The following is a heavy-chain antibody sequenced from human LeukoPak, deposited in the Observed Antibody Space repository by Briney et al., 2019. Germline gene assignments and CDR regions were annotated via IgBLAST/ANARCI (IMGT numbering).Heavy chain of an antibody. CDR2: ISYDGSNK. CDR1: GFTFSSYG. V-gene: IGHV3-30*03. CDR3: AAYGSGSYYHLDY. D-gene: IGHD3-10*01. J-gene: IGHJ4*02. Sequence: GGSLRLSCAASGFTFSSYGMHWVRQAPGKGLEWVAVISYDGSNKYYADSVKGRFTISRDNSKNTLYLQMNSLRAEDTAVYYCAAYGSGSYYHLDYWGQGTLVTVSS.